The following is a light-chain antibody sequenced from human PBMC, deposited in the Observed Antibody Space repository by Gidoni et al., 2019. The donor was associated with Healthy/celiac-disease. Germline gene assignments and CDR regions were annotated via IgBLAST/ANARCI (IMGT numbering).Light chain of an antibody. CDR3: QQSYSTLWT. V-gene: IGKV1-39*01. Sequence: DIQMIQPPSSLSASVGDRVTITCRASQSISSYLNWYQQKPGKAPKLLIYAASSLQSGVPSRFSGSGSGTDFTLTISSLQPEDFATYYCQQSYSTLWTFGQGTKVEIK. CDR2: AAS. CDR1: QSISSY. J-gene: IGKJ1*01.